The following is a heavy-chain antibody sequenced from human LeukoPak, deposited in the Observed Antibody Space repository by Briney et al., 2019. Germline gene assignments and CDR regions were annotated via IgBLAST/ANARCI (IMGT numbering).Heavy chain of an antibody. V-gene: IGHV3-30*02. D-gene: IGHD1-14*01. CDR3: ASPRYNSGFDLFDAFDI. CDR1: GFTFSSYG. J-gene: IGHJ3*02. Sequence: GGSLRLSCAASGFTFSSYGMHWVRQAPGKGLEWVAFIRYDGSNKYYADSVKGRFTISRDNARNTVYLQMNSLRAEDTAVYYCASPRYNSGFDLFDAFDIWGQGTLVTVSS. CDR2: IRYDGSNK.